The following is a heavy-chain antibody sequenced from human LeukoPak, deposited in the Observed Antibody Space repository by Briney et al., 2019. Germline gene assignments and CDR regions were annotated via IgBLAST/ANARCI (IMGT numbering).Heavy chain of an antibody. CDR2: ISSSSSYI. CDR3: ARASRGYYYYYYYMDV. D-gene: IGHD6-13*01. J-gene: IGHJ6*03. V-gene: IGHV3-21*01. CDR1: GFTFSSYS. Sequence: GGSLRLSCAASGFTFSSYSMNWVRQAPGKGLEWVSSISSSSSYIYYADSVKGRFTISRDNAKNSLYLQMNSLRAEDTAVYYCARASRGYYYYYYYMDVWGKGTTVTVSS.